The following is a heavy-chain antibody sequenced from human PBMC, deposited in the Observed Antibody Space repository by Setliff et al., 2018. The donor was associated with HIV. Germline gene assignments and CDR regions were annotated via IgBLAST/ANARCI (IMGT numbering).Heavy chain of an antibody. CDR2: IYPDDSEI. J-gene: IGHJ6*03. CDR1: GYSFSTYW. V-gene: IGHV5-51*01. Sequence: PGESLKISCKGSGYSFSTYWIGWVRQMPGKGLEWMGIIYPDDSEIRYSPSFHGQVTISADKSINTAYLQLSSLEASDTAIYYCARHGESTTPWRRFGSAGGDPSYYYYMDVWGNGTTVTVSS. D-gene: IGHD5-12*01. CDR3: ARHGESTTPWRRFGSAGGDPSYYYYMDV.